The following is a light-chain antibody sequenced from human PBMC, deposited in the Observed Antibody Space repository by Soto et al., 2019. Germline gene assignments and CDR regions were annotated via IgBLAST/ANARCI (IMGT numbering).Light chain of an antibody. CDR1: QSVSSN. J-gene: IGKJ1*01. CDR2: GAS. Sequence: EIVMTQSPATLSVSPGERATLSCRASQSVSSNLAWYQQKPGQAPRLLIYGASTRATGIPARFSGSGSGTEFTLTISSLQSEDFAVYYCQQYNNLPPTVVQGTKLDSK. V-gene: IGKV3-15*01. CDR3: QQYNNLPPT.